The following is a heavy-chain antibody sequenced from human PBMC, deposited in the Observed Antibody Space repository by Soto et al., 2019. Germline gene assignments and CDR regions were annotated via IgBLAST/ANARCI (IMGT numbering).Heavy chain of an antibody. CDR2: IYKSGSI. V-gene: IGHV4-59*01. J-gene: IGHJ4*02. D-gene: IGHD3-22*01. CDR3: ARADKFFDSSGYFYLFDY. Sequence: PSETLSLTCTVTGSSISTYSWNWIRQSPGRGLEWIGYIYKSGSIKYNPSLKSRVTISLDTSKNQFSLDLSSVTAADTAVYYCARADKFFDSSGYFYLFDYWGQGTLVTVSS. CDR1: GSSISTYS.